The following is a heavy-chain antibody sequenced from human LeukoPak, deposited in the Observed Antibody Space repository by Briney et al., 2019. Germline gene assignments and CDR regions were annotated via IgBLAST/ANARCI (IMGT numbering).Heavy chain of an antibody. V-gene: IGHV3-21*06. CDR1: GFTFSRYT. D-gene: IGHD2-8*01. J-gene: IGHJ3*02. Sequence: GGSLRLSCAASGFTFSRYTMNWVRQAPGKWREWVSSINSSSSYIYYADSLRGRFAISRDNAKNSMYLQLNSLRAEDTAVYYCAGEGFWPSAACILSYDDAFDIWGQGTLVTVSS. CDR3: AGEGFWPSAACILSYDDAFDI. CDR2: INSSSSYI.